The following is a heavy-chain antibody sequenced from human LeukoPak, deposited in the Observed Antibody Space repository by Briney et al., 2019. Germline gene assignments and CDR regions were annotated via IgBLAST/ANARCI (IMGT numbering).Heavy chain of an antibody. CDR2: ISSSGGST. CDR1: GFTFSSYA. CDR3: AKLLGYYYDSSGYPFDY. D-gene: IGHD3-22*01. J-gene: IGHJ4*02. V-gene: IGHV3-23*01. Sequence: GGSLRLSCAASGFTFSSYAMSWVRQAPGKGLEWVSAISSSGGSTYYADSVKGRFTISRDNSKNTLYLQMNSLRAEDTAVYYCAKLLGYYYDSSGYPFDYWGQGTLVTVSS.